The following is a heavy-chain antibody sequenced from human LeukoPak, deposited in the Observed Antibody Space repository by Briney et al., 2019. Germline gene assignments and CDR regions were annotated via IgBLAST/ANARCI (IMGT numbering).Heavy chain of an antibody. CDR1: GFTFSSYA. D-gene: IGHD4-17*01. V-gene: IGHV3-23*01. CDR2: ISGNGNSA. J-gene: IGHJ6*02. Sequence: GGSLRLSCAASGFTFSSYAMSWVRQAPGKGLDWVSTISGNGNSAHFADSVKGRFIISRDNSKNTLYLQMNSLRAEDTAVYYCAKHNGDYEYGMDVWGQGTTVTVSS. CDR3: AKHNGDYEYGMDV.